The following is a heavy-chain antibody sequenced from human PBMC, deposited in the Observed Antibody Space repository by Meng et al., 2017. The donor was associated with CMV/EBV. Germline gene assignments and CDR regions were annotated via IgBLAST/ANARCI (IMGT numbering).Heavy chain of an antibody. J-gene: IGHJ1*01. V-gene: IGHV3-23*03. CDR1: GFTFGDYA. Sequence: GESLKISCTASGFTFGDYAMSWIRQPPGKGLEWVSVLYSGGSSTNYADSVKGRFTISRDKSKNTLYLQMNSLRAEDTAVYYCAKALAGTGPFQHWGQGTLVTVSS. D-gene: IGHD6-19*01. CDR2: LYSGGSST. CDR3: AKALAGTGPFQH.